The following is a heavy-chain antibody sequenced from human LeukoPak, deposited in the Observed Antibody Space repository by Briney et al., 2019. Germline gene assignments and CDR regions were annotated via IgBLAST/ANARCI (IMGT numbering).Heavy chain of an antibody. CDR3: ARGIEVGSGYMDV. CDR1: GFTVSSSY. CDR2: TYSGGST. V-gene: IGHV3-66*01. Sequence: GGSLRLSCAVSGFTVSSSYMSWVRQDPGKGLEWVSVTYSGGSTYYADSVKGRFTISRDNSKNTLYLQMNSLRAEDTAVYYCARGIEVGSGYMDVWGKGTTVTISS. D-gene: IGHD3-22*01. J-gene: IGHJ6*03.